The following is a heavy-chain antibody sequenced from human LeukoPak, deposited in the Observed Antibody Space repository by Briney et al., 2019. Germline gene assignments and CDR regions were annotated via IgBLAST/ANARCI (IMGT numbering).Heavy chain of an antibody. CDR2: ISSNGDGT. CDR1: GFTFSNYA. D-gene: IGHD1-26*01. J-gene: IGHJ4*02. V-gene: IGHV3-64*01. CDR3: ARDRLPVSGTYTLGEFDF. Sequence: GGSLRLSCAASGFTFSNYAIHWVRQAPGKGLEYVSGISSNGDGTYYAHSVKGRFTISRDNSKNTVYLQMGSLRPEDMAVYYCARDRLPVSGTYTLGEFDFWGQGTLVTVSS.